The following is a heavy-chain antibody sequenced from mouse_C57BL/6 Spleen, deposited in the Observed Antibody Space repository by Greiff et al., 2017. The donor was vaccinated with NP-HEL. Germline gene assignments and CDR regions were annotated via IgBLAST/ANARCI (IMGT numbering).Heavy chain of an antibody. CDR3: AAGIYYGYDY. V-gene: IGHV3-6*01. Sequence: ESGPGLVKPSQSLSLTCSVTGYSITSGYYWNWIRQFPGNKLEWMGYISYDGSNNYNPSLKNRISITRDTSKNQFFLKLNSVTTEDTATYYCAAGIYYGYDYWGQGTTLTVSS. D-gene: IGHD2-2*01. CDR2: ISYDGSN. CDR1: GYSITSGYY. J-gene: IGHJ2*01.